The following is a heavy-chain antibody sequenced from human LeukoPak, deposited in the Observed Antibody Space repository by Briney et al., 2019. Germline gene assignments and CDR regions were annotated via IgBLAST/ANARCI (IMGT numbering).Heavy chain of an antibody. D-gene: IGHD6-13*01. V-gene: IGHV1-2*02. CDR3: ARDRGGVYSSSWYLVVRPRTN. CDR2: INPNDGVI. CDR1: GYTFTDYY. J-gene: IGHJ4*02. Sequence: GASVKVSCKASGYTFTDYYIHWVRQAPGQGLEWMGWINPNDGVINYAQKFQGRVTMTRDTSISTAYVELTRLRSDDTAVYYCARDRGGVYSSSWYLVVRPRTNWGQGTLVTVSS.